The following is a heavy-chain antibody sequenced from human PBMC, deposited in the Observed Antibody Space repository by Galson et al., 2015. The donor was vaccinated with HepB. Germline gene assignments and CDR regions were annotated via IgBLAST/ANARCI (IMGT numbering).Heavy chain of an antibody. Sequence: SLRLSCAASGFTFSSYAMHWVRQAPGKGLEWVAVISYDGSNKYYGDSVKGRFTISRDNSGTTLYLQMNSLRAEDTAVYFCARTRSKSYYYYYAMDVWGQGTTVTVPS. CDR2: ISYDGSNK. D-gene: IGHD2/OR15-2a*01. V-gene: IGHV3-30*03. CDR1: GFTFSSYA. CDR3: ARTRSKSYYYYYAMDV. J-gene: IGHJ6*02.